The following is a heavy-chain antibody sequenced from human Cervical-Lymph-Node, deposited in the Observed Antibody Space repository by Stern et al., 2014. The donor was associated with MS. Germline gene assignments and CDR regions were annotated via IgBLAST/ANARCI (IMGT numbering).Heavy chain of an antibody. CDR1: GGTFTTHP. CDR3: ASSLVASGQ. D-gene: IGHD2-8*02. Sequence: QVQLVQSGAEVKKPGSSVKVSCKASGGTFTTHPITWWRQAPGQGLEWMGGIIPFLNTANYAQKFQGRITITADKSTGTTYMEISSLRSDDTAVYYCASSLVASGQWGQGTLVIVS. CDR2: IIPFLNTA. J-gene: IGHJ4*02. V-gene: IGHV1-69*06.